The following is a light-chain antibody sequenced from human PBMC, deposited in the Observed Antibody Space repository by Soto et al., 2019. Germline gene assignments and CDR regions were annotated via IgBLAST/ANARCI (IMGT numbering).Light chain of an antibody. CDR2: KAS. J-gene: IGKJ1*01. Sequence: DIQMTQSPSTLSVSVGGRVSITCRGRQTISSWLASYHQKPAKAPTLLIYKASTLKRGVPSRFCGSGSGREFTLTIITLQPDDFATYYCQHYNSYSEAFGQGTKVDI. CDR3: QHYNSYSEA. V-gene: IGKV1-5*03. CDR1: QTISSW.